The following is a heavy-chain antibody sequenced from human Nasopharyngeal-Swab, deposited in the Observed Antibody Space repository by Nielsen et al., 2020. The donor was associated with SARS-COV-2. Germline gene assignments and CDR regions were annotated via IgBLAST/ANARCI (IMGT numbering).Heavy chain of an antibody. Sequence: GGSLRLSCAASGFTFSSYGMHWVRQAPGKGLEWVAVIWYDGSNKYYADSVKGRFTISRDNSKNTLYLQMNSLRADDTAVYLCVKDWRYGGGYWGQGTLVTVSS. CDR2: IWYDGSNK. D-gene: IGHD4/OR15-4a*01. J-gene: IGHJ4*02. V-gene: IGHV3-33*06. CDR1: GFTFSSYG. CDR3: VKDWRYGGGY.